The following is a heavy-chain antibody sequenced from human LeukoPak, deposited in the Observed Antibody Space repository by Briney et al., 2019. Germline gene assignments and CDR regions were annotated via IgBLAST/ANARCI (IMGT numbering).Heavy chain of an antibody. J-gene: IGHJ4*02. D-gene: IGHD5-18*01. CDR1: GFTFSSYA. V-gene: IGHV3-23*01. CDR3: AKDRGYSYGLSEIYYFDC. CDR2: ISGSGGST. Sequence: PGGSLRLSCAVSGFTFSSYAMNWVRQAPGKGLEWVSGISGSGGSTYYADSVKGRFTISRDNSKNTLYLQMNSLRAEDTAIYYCAKDRGYSYGLSEIYYFDCWGQGTLVTVSS.